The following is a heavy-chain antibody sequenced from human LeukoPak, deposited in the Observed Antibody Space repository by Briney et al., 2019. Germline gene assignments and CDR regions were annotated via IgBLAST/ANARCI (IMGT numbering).Heavy chain of an antibody. CDR3: ARRRPVVITTRNWFDP. CDR1: GGSISSYY. CDR2: INHSGST. V-gene: IGHV4-34*01. Sequence: SETLSLTCTVSGGSISSYYWSWIRQPPGKGLEWIGEINHSGSTNYNPSLKSRVTISVDTSKNQFSLKLSSVTAADTAVYYCARRRPVVITTRNWFDPWGQGTLVTVSS. J-gene: IGHJ5*02. D-gene: IGHD3-22*01.